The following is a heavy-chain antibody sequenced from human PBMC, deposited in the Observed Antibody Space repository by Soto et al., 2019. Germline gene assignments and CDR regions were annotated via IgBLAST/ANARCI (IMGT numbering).Heavy chain of an antibody. J-gene: IGHJ4*02. CDR2: INSDGSTT. Sequence: GESLKISCAASGFTFSSSWMHWVRQAPGKGLVWVSRINSDGSTTNYADSVKGRFTISRDNPKNTVFLQMNSLRDEDTAVYYCARSLHSGDAYWGQGTLVTVSS. D-gene: IGHD3-10*01. V-gene: IGHV3-74*01. CDR1: GFTFSSSW. CDR3: ARSLHSGDAY.